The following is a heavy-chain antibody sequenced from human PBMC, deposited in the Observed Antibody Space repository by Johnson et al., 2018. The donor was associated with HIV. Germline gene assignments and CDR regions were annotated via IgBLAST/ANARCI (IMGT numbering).Heavy chain of an antibody. J-gene: IGHJ3*02. CDR2: ISWNSGSI. D-gene: IGHD3-22*01. V-gene: IGHV3-9*01. CDR3: AKDLALSGYLDAFDI. CDR1: GFTFDDYA. Sequence: EVQLVESGGGLVKPGGSLRLSCAASGFTFDDYAIHWVRQVPGKGLEWVSGISWNSGSIGYADSVKGRFTISRDNAKNSLYLQMNSLRAEDTALYYCAKDLALSGYLDAFDIWGQGTMVTVSS.